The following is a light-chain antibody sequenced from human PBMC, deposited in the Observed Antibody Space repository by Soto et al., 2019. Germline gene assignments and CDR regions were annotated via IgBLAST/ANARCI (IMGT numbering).Light chain of an antibody. CDR2: DAS. CDR1: QSVGSY. J-gene: IGKJ3*01. V-gene: IGKV3-11*01. Sequence: ESVLTQSPATLSLSPGERVSLSCRASQSVGSYFAWYQQKPGQPPRLLIYDASKRAPGIPARFSGSGSGTDFTLTSGSLEPEDFAVYYCQQRSHWPSFTFGPGTTVDV. CDR3: QQRSHWPSFT.